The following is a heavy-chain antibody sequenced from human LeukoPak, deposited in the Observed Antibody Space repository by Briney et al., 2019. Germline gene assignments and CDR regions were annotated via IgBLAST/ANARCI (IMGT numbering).Heavy chain of an antibody. Sequence: SVKVSCKASGGTFSSYAISWVRQAPGQGLEWMGGIIPIFGTPNYAQKFQGRVTMTADESTSTAYMELSSLRSEDTAVYYCVRDVGYCSGGDCGDQDAFDIWGQGTVVTVSS. CDR3: VRDVGYCSGGDCGDQDAFDI. D-gene: IGHD2-15*01. J-gene: IGHJ3*02. CDR2: IIPIFGTP. V-gene: IGHV1-69*13. CDR1: GGTFSSYA.